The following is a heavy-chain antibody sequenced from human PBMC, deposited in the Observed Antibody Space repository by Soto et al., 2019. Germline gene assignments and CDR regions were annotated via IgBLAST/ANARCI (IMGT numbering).Heavy chain of an antibody. V-gene: IGHV1-69*04. J-gene: IGHJ4*02. CDR1: GGTFSSYT. CDR2: IIPILGIA. CDR3: ARDGPRTDIVVVPAAPYYFDY. D-gene: IGHD2-2*01. Sequence: SVKVPCKASGGTFSSYTISWVRQAPGQGLEWMGRIIPILGIANYAQKFQGRVTITADKSTSTAYMELSSLRSEDTAVYYCARDGPRTDIVVVPAAPYYFDYWGQGTLVTVSS.